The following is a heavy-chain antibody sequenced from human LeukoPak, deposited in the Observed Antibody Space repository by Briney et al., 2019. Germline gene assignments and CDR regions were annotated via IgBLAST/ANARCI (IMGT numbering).Heavy chain of an antibody. Sequence: PSETLSLTCTVSGVSISTNYWSWIRQPPGKGLEWIGYIYHSGSTNYNPSLKSRVTISVDTSKNQFSLKLSSVTAADTAVYYCARGRKGYYGSGINPWGQGTLVTVSS. CDR2: IYHSGST. D-gene: IGHD3-10*01. J-gene: IGHJ5*02. V-gene: IGHV4-59*12. CDR1: GVSISTNY. CDR3: ARGRKGYYGSGINP.